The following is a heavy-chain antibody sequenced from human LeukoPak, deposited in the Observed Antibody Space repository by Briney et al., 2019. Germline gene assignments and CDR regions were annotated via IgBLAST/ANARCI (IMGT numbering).Heavy chain of an antibody. D-gene: IGHD3-10*01. J-gene: IGHJ4*02. V-gene: IGHV1-69*13. CDR3: AKAVPYYGSGSYYPEPHFDY. CDR2: IIPIFGTA. Sequence: GASVKVSCKASGGTFSSYAISWVRQAPGQGLEWMGGIIPIFGTANYAQKFQGRVTITADESTSTAYMELSSLRAEDTAVYYCAKAVPYYGSGSYYPEPHFDYWGQGTLVTVSS. CDR1: GGTFSSYA.